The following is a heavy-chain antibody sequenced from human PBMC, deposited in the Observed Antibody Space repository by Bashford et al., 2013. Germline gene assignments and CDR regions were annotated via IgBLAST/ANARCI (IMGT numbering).Heavy chain of an antibody. J-gene: IGHJ3*02. V-gene: IGHV5-51*01. CDR3: ARGGRYCSGGSCYIVIINAFDI. Sequence: WVRQMPGKGLEWMGIIYPGDSDTRYSPSFQGQVTISADKSISTAYLQWSSLKASDTAMYYCARGGRYCSGGSCYIVIINAFDIWGQGTMVTVSS. D-gene: IGHD2-15*01. CDR2: IYPGDSDT.